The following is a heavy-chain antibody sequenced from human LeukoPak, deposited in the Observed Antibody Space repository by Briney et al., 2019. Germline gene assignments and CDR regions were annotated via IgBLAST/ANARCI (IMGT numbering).Heavy chain of an antibody. Sequence: SETLSLTCTVSGGSISSSSYYWGWLRQPPGKGLEWIGSIYYSGSTYYNPPLKSRVTISVDTSKNQFSLKLSSVTAADTAVYYCARVIAARPWYYFDYWGQGTLVTVSS. V-gene: IGHV4-39*01. CDR3: ARVIAARPWYYFDY. J-gene: IGHJ4*02. CDR1: GGSISSSSYY. CDR2: IYYSGST. D-gene: IGHD6-6*01.